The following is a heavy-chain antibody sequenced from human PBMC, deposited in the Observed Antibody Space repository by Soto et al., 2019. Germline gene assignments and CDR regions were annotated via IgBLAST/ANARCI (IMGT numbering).Heavy chain of an antibody. CDR1: GGSISSYY. Sequence: SETLSLTCTVSGGSISSYYWSWIRQPPGKGLEWIGYIYYSGSTNYNPSLKSRVTISVDTSKNQFSLKLSSVTAADTAVYYCARSVYYYGSGSSPRWFDPWGQGTLVTVSS. CDR2: IYYSGST. CDR3: ARSVYYYGSGSSPRWFDP. V-gene: IGHV4-59*01. J-gene: IGHJ5*02. D-gene: IGHD3-10*01.